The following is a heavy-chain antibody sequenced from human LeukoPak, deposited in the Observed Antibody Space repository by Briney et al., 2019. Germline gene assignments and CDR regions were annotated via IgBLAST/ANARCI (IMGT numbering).Heavy chain of an antibody. Sequence: SVKVACKAAGGTFSSYTISWVRQAPGQGLEWMGRIIPILGIANYAQKLQGRVTITADKSTSTAYMELSSLRSEDTAVYYCAREDYDSSGNPFDYWGQGTMVTVSS. D-gene: IGHD3-22*01. CDR1: GGTFSSYT. CDR2: IIPILGIA. V-gene: IGHV1-69*04. J-gene: IGHJ4*02. CDR3: AREDYDSSGNPFDY.